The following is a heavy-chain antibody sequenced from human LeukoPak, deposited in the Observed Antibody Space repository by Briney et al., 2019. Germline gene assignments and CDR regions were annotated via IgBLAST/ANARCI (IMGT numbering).Heavy chain of an antibody. CDR1: GFTFSRSW. V-gene: IGHV3-7*01. Sequence: GGSLRLSCAASGFTFSRSWMNWVRQAPGKGLEFVANINQDGSVKNYVDFVRGRFTISSDNSKNSLYLQMNSLRAEDRAVYYCARDHGFSAFDIWGQGTMVTVSS. CDR2: INQDGSVK. CDR3: ARDHGFSAFDI. D-gene: IGHD6-25*01. J-gene: IGHJ3*02.